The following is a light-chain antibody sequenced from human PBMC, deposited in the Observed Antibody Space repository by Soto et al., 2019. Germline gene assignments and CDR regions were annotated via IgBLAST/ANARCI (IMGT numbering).Light chain of an antibody. CDR2: GAS. V-gene: IGKV3-15*01. J-gene: IGKJ1*01. Sequence: EIVMTQSPATLSVSPGEGVTLSCGASQSLSSNLAWYQQKPGRAPRLLIYGASTRATGIPARFSGSASGTDFTLTITSLQSEDFGVYFCQQYKDWPTTFGQGTKVDI. CDR1: QSLSSN. CDR3: QQYKDWPTT.